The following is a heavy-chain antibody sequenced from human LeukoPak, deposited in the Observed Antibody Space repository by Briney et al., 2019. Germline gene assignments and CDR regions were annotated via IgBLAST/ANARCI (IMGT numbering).Heavy chain of an antibody. D-gene: IGHD6-13*01. J-gene: IGHJ5*02. Sequence: GGSLRLSCEASGFTVSSYWMHWVRQAPGKGLVWVSHIDSDGRTTNYADSVKGRFTISRDNAKNSLYLQMNSLRAEDTAVYYCARDGIAAAGGTNWFDPWGQGTLVTVSS. CDR1: GFTVSSYW. CDR3: ARDGIAAAGGTNWFDP. V-gene: IGHV3-74*01. CDR2: IDSDGRTT.